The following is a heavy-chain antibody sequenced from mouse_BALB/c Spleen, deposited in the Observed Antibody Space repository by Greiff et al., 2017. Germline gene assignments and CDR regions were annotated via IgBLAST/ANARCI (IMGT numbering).Heavy chain of an antibody. CDR3: ARREFDY. CDR1: GYTFTSYY. CDR2: IYPGNVNT. V-gene: IGHV1S56*01. J-gene: IGHJ2*01. Sequence: VQLQQSGPELVKPGASVRISCKASGYTFTSYYIHWVKQRPGQGLEWIGWIYPGNVNTKYNEKFKGKATLTADKSSSTAYMQLSSLTSEDSAVYFCARREFDYWGQGTTLTVSS.